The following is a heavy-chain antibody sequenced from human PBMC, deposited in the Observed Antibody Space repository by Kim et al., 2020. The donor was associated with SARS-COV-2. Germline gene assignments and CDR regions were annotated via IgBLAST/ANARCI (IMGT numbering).Heavy chain of an antibody. V-gene: IGHV3-23*01. Sequence: ADSVKGRFTISRDNSKNTLYLQMNSLRAEDTAVYYCAKSPVVVPAAPVDYWGQGTLVTVSS. CDR3: AKSPVVVPAAPVDY. J-gene: IGHJ4*02. D-gene: IGHD2-2*01.